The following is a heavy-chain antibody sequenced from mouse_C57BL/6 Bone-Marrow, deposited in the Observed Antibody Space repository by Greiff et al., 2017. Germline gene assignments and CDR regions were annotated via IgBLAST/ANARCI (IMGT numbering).Heavy chain of an antibody. V-gene: IGHV7-1*01. CDR3: ARDLGRGYFDY. Sequence: EVNVVESGGGLVQSGRSLRLSCATSGFTFSDFYMEWVRQAPGKGLEWIAASRNKAYDYTTEYSASVKGRFIVSRDTSQSILYLQMNALRAEDTAIYYCARDLGRGYFDYWGQGTTLTVSS. CDR2: SRNKAYDYTT. D-gene: IGHD4-1*01. CDR1: GFTFSDFY. J-gene: IGHJ2*01.